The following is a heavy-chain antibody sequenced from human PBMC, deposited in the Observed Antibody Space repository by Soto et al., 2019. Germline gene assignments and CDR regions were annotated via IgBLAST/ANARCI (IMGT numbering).Heavy chain of an antibody. Sequence: PRLSCAASGFTFSSYWMSWVRQAPGKGLEWVANIKQDGSEKYYVDSVKGRFTISRDNAKNSLYLQMNSLRAEDTAVYYCARGSSPYYYDSSGPLGYWGQGTLVTVSS. CDR3: ARGSSPYYYDSSGPLGY. CDR2: IKQDGSEK. V-gene: IGHV3-7*01. J-gene: IGHJ4*02. D-gene: IGHD3-22*01. CDR1: GFTFSSYW.